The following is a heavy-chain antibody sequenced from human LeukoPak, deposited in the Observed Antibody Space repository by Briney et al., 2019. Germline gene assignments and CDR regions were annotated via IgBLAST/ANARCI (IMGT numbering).Heavy chain of an antibody. D-gene: IGHD6-19*01. J-gene: IGHJ4*02. CDR2: IYYSGST. CDR1: GGSISSYY. CDR3: ARVRDIAVADSYYFDY. V-gene: IGHV4-59*01. Sequence: SETLSLTRTVSGGSISSYYWSWIRQPPGKGLEWIGYIYYSGSTNYNPSLKSRVTISVDTSKNQFSLKLSSVTAADTAVYYCARVRDIAVADSYYFDYWGQGTLVTVSS.